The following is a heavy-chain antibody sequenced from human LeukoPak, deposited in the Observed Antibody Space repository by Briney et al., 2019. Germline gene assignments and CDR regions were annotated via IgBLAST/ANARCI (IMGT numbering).Heavy chain of an antibody. J-gene: IGHJ4*02. CDR2: IYASGKT. CDR1: GDSISRGRYY. D-gene: IGHD1-26*01. Sequence: PSETLSLTCIVSGDSISRGRYYWSWVRQPAGKELEWIGRIYASGKTDYNPYTPSLKSRVAMSLDTSKNQVSLYLTSVTAADTAMYFCARSFSEKFYFESWGQGTLVTVSS. V-gene: IGHV4-61*02. CDR3: ARSFSEKFYFES.